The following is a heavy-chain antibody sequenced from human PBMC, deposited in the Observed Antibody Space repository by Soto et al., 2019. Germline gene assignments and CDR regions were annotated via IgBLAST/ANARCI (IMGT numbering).Heavy chain of an antibody. D-gene: IGHD1-26*01. J-gene: IGHJ4*02. CDR3: ARDGLRYSGCKWSMEVDY. Sequence: QVQLVESGGGVVQPGRSLRLSCAASGFTFSSYAIHWARQAPGRGREGVAVISYDGSNKYYADSVKGRFTISRDNCKKALYLHMYSLRAEDTAVYYCARDGLRYSGCKWSMEVDYWGQGTLVTVFS. CDR1: GFTFSSYA. CDR2: ISYDGSNK. V-gene: IGHV3-30-3*01.